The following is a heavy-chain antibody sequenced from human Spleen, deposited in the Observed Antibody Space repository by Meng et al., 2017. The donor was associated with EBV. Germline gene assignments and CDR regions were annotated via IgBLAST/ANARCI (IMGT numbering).Heavy chain of an antibody. CDR1: GGTFSSYA. V-gene: IGHV1-69*01. D-gene: IGHD2-2*01. CDR2: IIPIFGTA. Sequence: VGAVQRGAEVRKPGSPGKAPCKASGGTFSSYAISWVRQAPGQGLEWMGGIIPIFGTANYAQKSQGRVTITADESTSTAYMELSSLRSEDTAVYYCARTYCSSTSCYGGGDYWGQGTLVTVSS. J-gene: IGHJ4*02. CDR3: ARTYCSSTSCYGGGDY.